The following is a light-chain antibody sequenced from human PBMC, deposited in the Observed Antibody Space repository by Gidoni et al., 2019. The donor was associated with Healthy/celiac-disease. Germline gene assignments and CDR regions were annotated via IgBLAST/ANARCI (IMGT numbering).Light chain of an antibody. CDR3: QAWDSSTEV. CDR2: QDS. CDR1: KVGDKY. Sequence: SYELTQLPSVSVSPGQTASITCPGDKVGDKYACWYQQKPCQSPVLVIYQDSKRPSGIPARFSGSNSGNTATLTISGTQAMDEADYYCQAWDSSTEVFGTGTKVTVL. J-gene: IGLJ1*01. V-gene: IGLV3-1*01.